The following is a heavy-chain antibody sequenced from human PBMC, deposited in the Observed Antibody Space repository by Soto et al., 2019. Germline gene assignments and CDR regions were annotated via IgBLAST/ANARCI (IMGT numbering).Heavy chain of an antibody. J-gene: IGHJ5*02. CDR2: INHSGST. CDR1: GGSFSGYY. D-gene: IGHD2-2*01. Sequence: SETLSLTCAVHGGSFSGYYLSWIRQPPGKGLEWTGEINHSGSTNYNPSLKSRVTISVDTSKNQFSLKLSSVTAADTAVYYCARGLGYCSSTSCYNNWFDPWGQGTLVTVSS. CDR3: ARGLGYCSSTSCYNNWFDP. V-gene: IGHV4-34*01.